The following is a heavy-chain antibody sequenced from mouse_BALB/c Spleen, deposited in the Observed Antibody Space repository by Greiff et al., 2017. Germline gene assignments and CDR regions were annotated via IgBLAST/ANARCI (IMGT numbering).Heavy chain of an antibody. CDR2: IWAGGST. J-gene: IGHJ4*01. CDR1: GFSLTSYG. CDR3: AREGAYGNYEAMDY. Sequence: QVQLQQSGPGLVAPSQSLSITCTVSGFSLTSYGVHWVRQPPGKGLEWLGVIWAGGSTNYNSALMSRLSISKDNSKSQVFLKMNSLQTDDTAMYYCAREGAYGNYEAMDYWGQGTSVTVSS. D-gene: IGHD2-1*01. V-gene: IGHV2-9*02.